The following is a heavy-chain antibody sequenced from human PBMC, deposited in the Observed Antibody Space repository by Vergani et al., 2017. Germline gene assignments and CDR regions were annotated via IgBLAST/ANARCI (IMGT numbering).Heavy chain of an antibody. CDR3: ARLWHPYYGSGSYPPPNWFDP. CDR1: GYSFTSYW. Sequence: EVQLVQSGAEVKKPGESLKISCKGSGYSFTSYWIGWVRQMPGKGLGWMGIIYPGDSDTRYSPSFQGQVTISADKSISTAYLQWSSLKASDTAMYYCARLWHPYYGSGSYPPPNWFDPWGQGTLVTVSS. D-gene: IGHD3-10*01. CDR2: IYPGDSDT. V-gene: IGHV5-51*03. J-gene: IGHJ5*02.